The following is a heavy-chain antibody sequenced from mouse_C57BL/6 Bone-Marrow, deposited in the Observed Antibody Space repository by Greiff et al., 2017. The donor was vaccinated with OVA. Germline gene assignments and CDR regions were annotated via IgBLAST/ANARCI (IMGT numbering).Heavy chain of an antibody. J-gene: IGHJ2*01. CDR3: ARRVSGPYYFDY. Sequence: QVQLQQSGPELVKPGASVKISCKASGYAFSSSWMNWVKQRPGKGLEWIGRIYPGDGDTNYNGKFKGKATLTADKSSSTAYMQLSSLTSEDSAVYFCARRVSGPYYFDYWGQGTTLTVSS. V-gene: IGHV1-82*01. CDR2: IYPGDGDT. CDR1: GYAFSSSW. D-gene: IGHD3-2*02.